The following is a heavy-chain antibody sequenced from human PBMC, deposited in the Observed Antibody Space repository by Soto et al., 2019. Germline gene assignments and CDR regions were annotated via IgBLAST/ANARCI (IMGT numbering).Heavy chain of an antibody. J-gene: IGHJ6*02. CDR2: FDPEDGET. CDR3: ATVWDIVLVPAATHYYGMDV. Sequence: ASVKVSCKVSGYTLTELSVHWVRQAPGKGLEWMGGFDPEDGETIYAQKFQGRVTMTEDTSTDTAYMELSSLRSEDTAVYYCATVWDIVLVPAATHYYGMDVWGQGTTVTVSS. D-gene: IGHD2-2*01. CDR1: GYTLTELS. V-gene: IGHV1-24*01.